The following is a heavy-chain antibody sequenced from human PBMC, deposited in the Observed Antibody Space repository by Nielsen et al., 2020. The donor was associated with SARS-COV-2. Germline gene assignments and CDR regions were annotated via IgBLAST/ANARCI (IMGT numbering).Heavy chain of an antibody. CDR3: ARVSPRPYYYYGMDV. V-gene: IGHV1-18*01. Sequence: ASAMVSCKASCYTFTSYGISWVRQAPGQGLEWMGWISAYNGNTNYAQKLQGRVTMTTDTSTSTAYMELRSLRSDDTAVYYCARVSPRPYYYYGMDVWGQGTTVTVSS. J-gene: IGHJ6*02. CDR1: CYTFTSYG. D-gene: IGHD6-6*01. CDR2: ISAYNGNT.